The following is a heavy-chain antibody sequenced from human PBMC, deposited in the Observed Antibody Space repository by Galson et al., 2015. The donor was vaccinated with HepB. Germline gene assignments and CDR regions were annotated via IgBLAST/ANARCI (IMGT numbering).Heavy chain of an antibody. CDR1: GFTFSYYA. J-gene: IGHJ6*02. V-gene: IGHV3-23*01. Sequence: SLRLSCAASGFTFSYYAMAWVRQAPGKGLEWVSAISGDGGRTYYADSVKGRFTISRDNSKNTLYLQTNSLRAEDTAVYYCAKEDVWGSASKNYGMDVWGQGTTVTVSS. CDR3: AKEDVWGSASKNYGMDV. D-gene: IGHD3-16*01. CDR2: ISGDGGRT.